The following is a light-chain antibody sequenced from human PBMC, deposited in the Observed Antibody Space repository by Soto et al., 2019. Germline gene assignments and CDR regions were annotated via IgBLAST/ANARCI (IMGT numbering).Light chain of an antibody. J-gene: IGLJ2*01. V-gene: IGLV2-14*01. CDR1: SSDVGGYNY. Sequence: QSALTQPASVSGSPGQSITISCTGTSSDVGGYNYVSWYQQHPGKAPKLMIYEVSNRPSGVSNRFSGSKSGNTASLTISGLQAEDEADYYCSSYTSSSTLVYVLFGGGTQLTVL. CDR2: EVS. CDR3: SSYTSSSTLVYVL.